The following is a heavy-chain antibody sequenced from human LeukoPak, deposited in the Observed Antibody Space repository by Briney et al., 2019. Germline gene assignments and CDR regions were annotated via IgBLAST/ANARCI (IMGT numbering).Heavy chain of an antibody. CDR2: ITHTGST. Sequence: PSETLSLTCAAYGGSFSGYYWSWIRQPPGKGLEWIGEITHTGSTNYNPSLKSRVTITVDTSKNQISLRLSSVTAADTAVYYCTRRRVRLARGVRNWFDPWGQGTLVTVSS. V-gene: IGHV4-34*01. CDR3: TRRRVRLARGVRNWFDP. D-gene: IGHD3-10*01. CDR1: GGSFSGYY. J-gene: IGHJ5*02.